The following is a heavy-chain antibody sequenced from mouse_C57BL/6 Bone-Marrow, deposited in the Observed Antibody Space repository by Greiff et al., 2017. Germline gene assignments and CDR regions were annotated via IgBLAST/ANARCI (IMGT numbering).Heavy chain of an antibody. J-gene: IGHJ3*01. D-gene: IGHD3-2*02. Sequence: QVQLQQPGAELVMPGASVKLSCKASGYTFTSYWMHWVKQRPGQGLEWIGEIAPSDSYTNYNQKFKGKSTLTVDKSSSTAYMQLSSLTSEDSAVYYCARGRGQLRHRAWFAYWGQGTLVTVSA. CDR2: IAPSDSYT. CDR1: GYTFTSYW. CDR3: ARGRGQLRHRAWFAY. V-gene: IGHV1-69*01.